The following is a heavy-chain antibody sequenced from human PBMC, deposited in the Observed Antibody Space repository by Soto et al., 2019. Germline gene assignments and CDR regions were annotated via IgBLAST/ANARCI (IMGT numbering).Heavy chain of an antibody. J-gene: IGHJ4*02. D-gene: IGHD3-9*01. CDR1: GFTFSSYW. Sequence: PGGSLRLSCAASGFTFSSYWMSWVRQAPGKGLEWVANIKQDGSEKYYVDSVKGRFTISRDNAKNSLYLQMNSLRAEDTAVYYCARVYDILTGPFDYWGQGTLVTVSS. CDR2: IKQDGSEK. CDR3: ARVYDILTGPFDY. V-gene: IGHV3-7*03.